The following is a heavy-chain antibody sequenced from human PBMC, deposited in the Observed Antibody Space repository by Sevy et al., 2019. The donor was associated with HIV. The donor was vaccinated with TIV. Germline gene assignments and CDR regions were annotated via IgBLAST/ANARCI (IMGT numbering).Heavy chain of an antibody. V-gene: IGHV3-33*01. CDR3: ARDFTTSAEYFQP. D-gene: IGHD3-3*01. Sequence: GGSLRLSCAASGFTFSSYGMHWVRQAPGKGLEWVAVIWYDGSNKYYADSVKGRFTISRDNSKNTLYLQMNSLRAEDTAVYYCARDFTTSAEYFQPWGQGTLVTVSS. CDR1: GFTFSSYG. CDR2: IWYDGSNK. J-gene: IGHJ1*01.